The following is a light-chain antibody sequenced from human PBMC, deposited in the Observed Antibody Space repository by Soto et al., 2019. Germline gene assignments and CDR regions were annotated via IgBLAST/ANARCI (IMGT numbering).Light chain of an antibody. CDR1: QALSNY. Sequence: DIQLTQSPSFLSASVGDTVTITCRASQALSNYLAWYQQKPGKAPHLLIYSASTLQSGVPSRFSGSGSGTEFSLTISSLQPDDFATYYCQHYNSYSEAFGQGTKV. CDR3: QHYNSYSEA. CDR2: SAS. J-gene: IGKJ1*01. V-gene: IGKV1-9*01.